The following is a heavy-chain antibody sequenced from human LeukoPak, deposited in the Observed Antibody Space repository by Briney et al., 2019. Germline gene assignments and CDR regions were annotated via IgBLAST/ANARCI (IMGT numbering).Heavy chain of an antibody. CDR3: ARLRRCSSTSCYTTYYYMDV. D-gene: IGHD2-2*02. Sequence: SETLSLTCAVYGGSFSCYYWSWIRQPPGKGLEWIGEINHSGSTNYNPSLKSRVTISVDTSKNQFSLKLSSVTAADTAVYYCARLRRCSSTSCYTTYYYMDVWGKGTTVTVSS. J-gene: IGHJ6*03. CDR2: INHSGST. CDR1: GGSFSCYY. V-gene: IGHV4-34*01.